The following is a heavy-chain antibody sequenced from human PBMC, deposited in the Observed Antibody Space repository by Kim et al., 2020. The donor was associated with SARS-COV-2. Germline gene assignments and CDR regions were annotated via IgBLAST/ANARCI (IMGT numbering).Heavy chain of an antibody. CDR2: IYYSGST. D-gene: IGHD2-15*01. Sequence: SETLSLTCTVSGGSVSSGSYYWSWIRQPPGKGLEWIGYIYYSGSTNYNPSLKSRVTISVDTSKNQFSLKLSSVTAADTAVYYCARGYCSGGSCQDYWGQGTLVTVSS. V-gene: IGHV4-61*01. CDR1: GGSVSSGSYY. CDR3: ARGYCSGGSCQDY. J-gene: IGHJ4*02.